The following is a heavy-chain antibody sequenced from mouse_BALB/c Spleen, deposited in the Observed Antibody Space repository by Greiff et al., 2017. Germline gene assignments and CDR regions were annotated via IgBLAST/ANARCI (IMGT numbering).Heavy chain of an antibody. CDR2: INSNGGST. CDR3: ARQDRYAMDY. D-gene: IGHD2-14*01. J-gene: IGHJ4*01. CDR1: GFTFSSYY. V-gene: IGHV5-6-2*01. Sequence: EVQGVESGGGLVKLGGSLKLSCAASGFTFSSYYMSWVRQTPEKRLELVAAINSNGGSTYYPDTVKGRFTISRDNAKNTLYLQMSSLKSEDTALYYCARQDRYAMDYWGQGTSVTVSS.